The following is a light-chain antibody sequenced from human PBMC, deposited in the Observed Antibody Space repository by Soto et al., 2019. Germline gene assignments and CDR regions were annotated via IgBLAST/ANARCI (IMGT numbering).Light chain of an antibody. CDR2: NNN. Sequence: QSVLTQPPSPSGTPGQRGTISCFGSSSKIGNKTVNWYQQLPGTAPKLLIYNNNQRPPAVPHPFPGSKSGTSASLAISGLQSEDEADYYCAAWDDSLNGYVFGTGTKVTVL. V-gene: IGLV1-44*01. CDR3: AAWDDSLNGYV. CDR1: SSKIGNKT. J-gene: IGLJ1*01.